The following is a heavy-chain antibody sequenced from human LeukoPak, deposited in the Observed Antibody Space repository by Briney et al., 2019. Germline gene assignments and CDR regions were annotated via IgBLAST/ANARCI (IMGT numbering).Heavy chain of an antibody. V-gene: IGHV3-23*01. Sequence: GGSLRLSCATSGFTFNTNAMSWVRQAPGKRLEWVSAINGGGVATEYADSVKGRFTISRDNSKNTLYLQMNSLRPEDTAVYYCARCTASCYANAFDVWGQGTLLTVSS. CDR2: INGGGVAT. D-gene: IGHD2-2*01. CDR1: GFTFNTNA. J-gene: IGHJ3*01. CDR3: ARCTASCYANAFDV.